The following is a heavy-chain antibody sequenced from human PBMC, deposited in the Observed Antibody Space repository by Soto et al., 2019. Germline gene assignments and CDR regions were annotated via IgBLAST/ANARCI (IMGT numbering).Heavy chain of an antibody. V-gene: IGHV4-34*01. J-gene: IGHJ5*02. CDR1: GGFLSESY. CDR3: VRIRYQLPSSVLWLEP. Sequence: SETLSLTCAVYGGFLSESYWTWIRQPPGKGLEWIGEINHVGGTNYNPSLKSRVTMSVDTSQNQFSLRLISVTAADTAMYFCVRIRYQLPSSVLWLEPWGQGTTVTVS. CDR2: INHVGGT. D-gene: IGHD3-16*01.